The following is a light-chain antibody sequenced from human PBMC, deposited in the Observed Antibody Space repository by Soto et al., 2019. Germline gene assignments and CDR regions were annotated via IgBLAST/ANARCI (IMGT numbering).Light chain of an antibody. CDR2: WAS. J-gene: IGKJ1*01. V-gene: IGKV4-1*01. CDR3: QQYSSTPWT. Sequence: DIVMTQSPDSLAVSLGERATINCKSSQNVLYSSNNKNYLAWYQQKPGQPPKLLIYWASSRESGVPDRFSGSGSGTDFTLTISSLQADDVAVYYCQQYSSTPWTFGQGTKVEIK. CDR1: QNVLYSSNNKNY.